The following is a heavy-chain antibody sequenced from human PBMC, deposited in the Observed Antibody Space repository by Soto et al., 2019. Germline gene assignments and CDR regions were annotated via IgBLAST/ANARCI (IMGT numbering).Heavy chain of an antibody. CDR1: GFTFSSYG. J-gene: IGHJ3*02. CDR3: ARSQDLTYDFWSGYYHDAFDI. V-gene: IGHV3-33*01. Sequence: QVQLVESGGGVVQPGRSLRLSCAASGFTFSSYGMHWVRQAPGKGLEWVAVIWYDGSNKYYADSVKGRFIISRDNSKNTLYLQMNSLRAEDTAVYYCARSQDLTYDFWSGYYHDAFDIWGQGTMVTVSS. D-gene: IGHD3-3*01. CDR2: IWYDGSNK.